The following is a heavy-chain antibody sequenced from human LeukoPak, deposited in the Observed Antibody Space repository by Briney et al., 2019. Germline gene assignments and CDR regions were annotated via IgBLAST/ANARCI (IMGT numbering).Heavy chain of an antibody. V-gene: IGHV4-34*01. D-gene: IGHD6-19*01. CDR2: RNHRGSS. Sequence: PSETLSLTCSVHGSSFTGYYWSWIRQPPGKGLEWIGERNHRGSSYFNPSFESRVTISLDMSRKQFSLNLTSVTAADTAFYYCARGSGSYSGAADYWVQGTQVSVSS. CDR3: ARGSGSYSGAADY. CDR1: GSSFTGYY. J-gene: IGHJ4*02.